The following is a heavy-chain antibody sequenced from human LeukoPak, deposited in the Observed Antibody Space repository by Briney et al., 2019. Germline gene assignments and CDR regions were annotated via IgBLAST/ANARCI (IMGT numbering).Heavy chain of an antibody. CDR1: GIAVSDNY. Sequence: TGGSLRLSCAASGIAVSDNYMSWVRQAPGKGLEWVSVIYSGGSTYYADSVKGRFTISRDNSKNTLYLQMNSLRAEDTAVYYCAKDRLGVGTTYYFDYWGQGTLVTVSS. J-gene: IGHJ4*02. CDR3: AKDRLGVGTTYYFDY. V-gene: IGHV3-66*02. CDR2: IYSGGST. D-gene: IGHD3-3*01.